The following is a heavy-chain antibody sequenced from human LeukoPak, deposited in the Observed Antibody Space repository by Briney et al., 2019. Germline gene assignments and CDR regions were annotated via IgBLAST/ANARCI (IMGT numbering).Heavy chain of an antibody. CDR2: IYYSGST. CDR3: AKEGAESFPDAFDI. CDR1: GGSISSSSYY. V-gene: IGHV4-39*07. J-gene: IGHJ3*02. Sequence: SETLSLTCTVSGGSISSSSYYWGWIRQPPGKGLEWIGSIYYSGSTYYNPSLKSRVTISVDTSKNQFSLKLSSVTAADTAVYYCAKEGAESFPDAFDIWGPGTLITVSS. D-gene: IGHD3-10*01.